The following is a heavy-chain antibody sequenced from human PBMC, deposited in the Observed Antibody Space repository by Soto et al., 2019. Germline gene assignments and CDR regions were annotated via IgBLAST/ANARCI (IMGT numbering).Heavy chain of an antibody. Sequence: HEHLVQSGAEVKRPGASLMVSCKASGYSFTGYYIHWVRQAPGQGLEWMGWINPDSGATNYAQNFQGRVTLTSDTSISTASMDLTSLTSDDTAVYYCARGDYGTGGYPFPYLDYWGQGTLVIVSS. CDR3: ARGDYGTGGYPFPYLDY. D-gene: IGHD2-8*02. V-gene: IGHV1-2*02. J-gene: IGHJ4*02. CDR2: INPDSGAT. CDR1: GYSFTGYY.